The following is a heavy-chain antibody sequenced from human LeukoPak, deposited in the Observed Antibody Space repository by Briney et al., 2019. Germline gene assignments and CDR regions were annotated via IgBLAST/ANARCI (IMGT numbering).Heavy chain of an antibody. J-gene: IGHJ5*02. Sequence: GASVKVSCKASGYTFTSYYMHWVRQAPGQGLEWMGIINPSGGSTSYAQKFQGRVTMTRDMSTSTVYMELSSLRSEDTAVYYCARDFWSGYYAVYWFDPWGQGTLVTVSS. CDR3: ARDFWSGYYAVYWFDP. CDR2: INPSGGST. D-gene: IGHD3-3*01. CDR1: GYTFTSYY. V-gene: IGHV1-46*01.